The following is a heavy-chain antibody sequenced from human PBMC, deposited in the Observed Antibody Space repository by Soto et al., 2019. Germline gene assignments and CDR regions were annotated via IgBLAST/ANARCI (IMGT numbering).Heavy chain of an antibody. V-gene: IGHV5-10-1*01. Sequence: GESLKISCKGSGYSFTSYWISWVRQMPGKGLEWMGRIDPSDSYTNYSPSFQGHVTISADKSISTAYLQWSSLKASDTAMYYCARHGDVVVVAATVYGMDVWGQGTTVTVSS. CDR3: ARHGDVVVVAATVYGMDV. J-gene: IGHJ6*02. CDR1: GYSFTSYW. D-gene: IGHD2-15*01. CDR2: IDPSDSYT.